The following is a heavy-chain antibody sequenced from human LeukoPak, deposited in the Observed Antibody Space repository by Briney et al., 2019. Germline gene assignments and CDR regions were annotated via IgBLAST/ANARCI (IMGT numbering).Heavy chain of an antibody. CDR3: ARVGYYASGPFSYFDY. Sequence: PGRSLRLSCAASGFTFSGYAMHWVRQAPGKGLEWVAVISYDGSNEYYADSVKGRFTISRDNSKNTLYLQMNSLSVEDTAVCYCARVGYYASGPFSYFDYWGQGTLVTVSS. CDR2: ISYDGSNE. CDR1: GFTFSGYA. V-gene: IGHV3-30-3*01. J-gene: IGHJ4*02. D-gene: IGHD3-10*01.